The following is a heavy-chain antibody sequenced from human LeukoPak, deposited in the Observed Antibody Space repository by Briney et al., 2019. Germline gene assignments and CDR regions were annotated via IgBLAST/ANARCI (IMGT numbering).Heavy chain of an antibody. CDR1: GGSISSYY. V-gene: IGHV4-59*01. CDR2: IYYSGST. D-gene: IGHD3-10*01. CDR3: ARVVYGSGSYGSYYYYYMDV. J-gene: IGHJ6*03. Sequence: PSETLSLTCTVSGGSISSYYWSWMRQPPGKGLEWIGYIYYSGSTNYNPSLKSRVTISVDTSKNQFSLKLSSVTAADTAVYYCARVVYGSGSYGSYYYYYMDVWGKGTTVTVSS.